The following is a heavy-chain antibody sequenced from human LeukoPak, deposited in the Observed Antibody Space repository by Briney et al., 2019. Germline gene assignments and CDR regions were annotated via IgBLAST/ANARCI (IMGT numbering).Heavy chain of an antibody. J-gene: IGHJ5*02. CDR1: GGSFSGYY. Sequence: KSSETLSLTCAVYGGSFSGYYWSWIRQPRGKGLEWIGEINHSGSTNYNPSLKSRVTISVDTSKNQFSLKLSSVTAADTAVYYCAGRRGYQLLSGRNWFDPWGQGTLVTVSS. D-gene: IGHD2-2*01. CDR3: AGRRGYQLLSGRNWFDP. V-gene: IGHV4-34*01. CDR2: INHSGST.